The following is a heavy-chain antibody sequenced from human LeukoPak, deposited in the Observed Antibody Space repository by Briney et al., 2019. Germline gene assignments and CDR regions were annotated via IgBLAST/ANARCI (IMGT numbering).Heavy chain of an antibody. CDR3: ARAPDIVVVPAAEEVLDY. Sequence: GGSLRLSCAASGFTFSSYSMNWVRQAPGKGLEWVSSISSSSSYIYYADSVKGRFTISRDNAKNSLYLQMNSLRTEDTAVYYCARAPDIVVVPAAEEVLDYWGQGTLVTV. J-gene: IGHJ4*02. D-gene: IGHD2-2*01. CDR1: GFTFSSYS. V-gene: IGHV3-21*01. CDR2: ISSSSSYI.